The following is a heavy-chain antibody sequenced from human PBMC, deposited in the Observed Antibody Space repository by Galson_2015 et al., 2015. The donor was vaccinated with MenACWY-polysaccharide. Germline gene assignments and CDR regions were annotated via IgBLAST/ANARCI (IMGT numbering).Heavy chain of an antibody. Sequence: SLRLSCAASGFTFSSYWMHWVRQAPGKGLVWVSRIYSDGSDTTYADSVKGRFTVSRDNAKNTLYLQMNSLRAEDTAVYYCARDLYPTTYYSDSSPLSDYWGQGTLVTVYS. D-gene: IGHD3-22*01. CDR1: GFTFSSYW. CDR2: IYSDGSDT. CDR3: ARDLYPTTYYSDSSPLSDY. V-gene: IGHV3-74*01. J-gene: IGHJ4*02.